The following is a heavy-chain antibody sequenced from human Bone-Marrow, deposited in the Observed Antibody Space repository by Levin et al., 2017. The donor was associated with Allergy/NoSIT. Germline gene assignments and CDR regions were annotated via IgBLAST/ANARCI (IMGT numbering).Heavy chain of an antibody. CDR2: ISYDENYR. D-gene: IGHD3-10*01. CDR3: ATDRLSYGSGSPYYLDF. Sequence: PGGSLRLSCAASGFTFFTSAFHWVRQAPGKGLEWVAFISYDENYRYFADSVKGRFTISKDTSKNTLYLQMNSLRAEDTAVYYCATDRLSYGSGSPYYLDFWGQGSLVTVSS. CDR1: GFTFFTSA. J-gene: IGHJ4*02. V-gene: IGHV3-30*04.